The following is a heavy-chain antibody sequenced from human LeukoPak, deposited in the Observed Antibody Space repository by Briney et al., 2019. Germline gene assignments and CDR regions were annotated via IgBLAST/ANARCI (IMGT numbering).Heavy chain of an antibody. CDR1: GFTFSSYW. D-gene: IGHD5/OR15-5a*01. J-gene: IGHJ3*02. V-gene: IGHV3-74*01. Sequence: GGSLRLSCAASGFTFSSYWMHWLRQAPGKGLVWVSRIKTDGSSTDYADSVKGRFTISRDNAKNTMYLQMNSLGAEDTAVYYCARGVSGTGPDIWGLGTMVTVSS. CDR2: IKTDGSST. CDR3: ARGVSGTGPDI.